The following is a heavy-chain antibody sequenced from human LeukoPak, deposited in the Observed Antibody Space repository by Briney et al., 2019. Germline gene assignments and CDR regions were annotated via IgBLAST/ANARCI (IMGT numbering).Heavy chain of an antibody. D-gene: IGHD4-17*01. CDR2: ISSSSSYI. Sequence: PGGSLRLSCAASGFAFSDCYMTWIRQAPGKGLEWVSSISSSSSYIYYADSVKGRFTISRDNAKNSLYLQMNSLRAEDTAVYYCARSLPHTVTTGHKYYMDVWGKGTTVTVSS. V-gene: IGHV3-11*06. J-gene: IGHJ6*03. CDR1: GFAFSDCY. CDR3: ARSLPHTVTTGHKYYMDV.